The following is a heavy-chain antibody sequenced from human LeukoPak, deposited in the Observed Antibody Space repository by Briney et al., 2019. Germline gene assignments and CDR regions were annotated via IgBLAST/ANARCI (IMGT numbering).Heavy chain of an antibody. CDR2: IYRSGST. CDR3: ARIAKRGGSGRDPGY. V-gene: IGHV4-61*02. CDR1: GGSISSDNYY. J-gene: IGHJ4*02. D-gene: IGHD3-10*01. Sequence: SETLSLTCTVSGGSISSDNYYWSWIRQPAGKGLEWIGRIYRSGSTNYNPSLKSRVTISVDTSKNQFSLKLSSVTAADTAVYYCARIAKRGGSGRDPGYWGQGTLVTVSS.